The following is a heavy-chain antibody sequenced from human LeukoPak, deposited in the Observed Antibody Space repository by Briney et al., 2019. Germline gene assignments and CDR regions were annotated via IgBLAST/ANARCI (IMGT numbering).Heavy chain of an antibody. CDR1: GFTFSSYA. Sequence: GGSLRLSCAGSGFTFSSYAMTWVRQAPGKGLKWVSGISASNGNTYHADSVKGRFTISRDNSKGTLYLQMNSLRVEDTAVYYCASQFWWAAVVGPALDCWGQGSLVTVSS. CDR3: ASQFWWAAVVGPALDC. J-gene: IGHJ4*02. V-gene: IGHV3-23*01. CDR2: ISASNGNT. D-gene: IGHD2-21*01.